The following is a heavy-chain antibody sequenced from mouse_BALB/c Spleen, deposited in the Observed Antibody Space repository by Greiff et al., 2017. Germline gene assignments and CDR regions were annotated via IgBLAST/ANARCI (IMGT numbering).Heavy chain of an antibody. Sequence: EVQRVESGAELVKPGASVKLSCTASGFNIKDTYMHWVKQRPEQGLGWIGRIDPANGNTKYDPKFQGKATITADTSSNTAYLQLSSLTSEDTAVYYCARRGGYDWYFDVWGAGTTVTVSS. CDR3: ARRGGYDWYFDV. J-gene: IGHJ1*01. V-gene: IGHV14-3*02. CDR1: GFNIKDTY. D-gene: IGHD2-2*01. CDR2: IDPANGNT.